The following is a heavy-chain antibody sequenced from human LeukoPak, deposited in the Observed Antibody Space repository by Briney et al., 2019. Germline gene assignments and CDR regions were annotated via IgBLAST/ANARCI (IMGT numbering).Heavy chain of an antibody. Sequence: PSETLSLTCTVSGGSISSYYWSWIRQPPGKGLEWIGYIYYSGSTNYNPSLKSRVTISVDTSKNQFSLKLSSVTAADTAVYYCAGQDGSGGSCYSDYWGQGTLVTVSS. CDR3: AGQDGSGGSCYSDY. CDR2: IYYSGST. V-gene: IGHV4-59*01. D-gene: IGHD2-15*01. J-gene: IGHJ4*02. CDR1: GGSISSYY.